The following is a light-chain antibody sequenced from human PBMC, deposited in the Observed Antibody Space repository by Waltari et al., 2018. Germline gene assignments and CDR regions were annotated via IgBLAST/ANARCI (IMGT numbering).Light chain of an antibody. Sequence: DIQMTQSPSTLSASVGDRVTITCRASQTITNWLAWYQQKPGEAPKPLIYKASTLDMGVPSRFSGSGSGTEFTLTISSLQPDDFATYYCQQYDNYPYTFGQGTKLEIK. CDR2: KAS. J-gene: IGKJ2*01. CDR1: QTITNW. CDR3: QQYDNYPYT. V-gene: IGKV1-5*03.